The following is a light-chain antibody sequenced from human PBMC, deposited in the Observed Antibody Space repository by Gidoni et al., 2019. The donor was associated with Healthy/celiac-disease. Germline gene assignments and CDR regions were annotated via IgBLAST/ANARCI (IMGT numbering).Light chain of an antibody. CDR2: AAS. Sequence: EIQMTQSPSSVSASVGDRVTITCRASQGISIWLAWYQQKPGKAPKLLIYAASSLQSGVPSRFSGSGSGTDFTLTISSLQPEDFATYYCQQANSFPWTFGQGTKVEIK. J-gene: IGKJ1*01. CDR1: QGISIW. V-gene: IGKV1-12*01. CDR3: QQANSFPWT.